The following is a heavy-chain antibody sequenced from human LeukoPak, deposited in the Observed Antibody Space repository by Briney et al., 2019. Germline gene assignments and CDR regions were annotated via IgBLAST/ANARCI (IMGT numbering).Heavy chain of an antibody. J-gene: IGHJ4*02. V-gene: IGHV4-39*01. CDR2: IYYSGST. CDR3: ARQNWAFDY. Sequence: SETLSLTCTVSVGSISSSSYYWGWIRQPPGKGLEWIGSIYYSGSTYYNPSLKSRVTISVDTSKNQFSLKLSSVTAADTAVYYCARQNWAFDYWGQGTLVTVSS. CDR1: VGSISSSSYY. D-gene: IGHD7-27*01.